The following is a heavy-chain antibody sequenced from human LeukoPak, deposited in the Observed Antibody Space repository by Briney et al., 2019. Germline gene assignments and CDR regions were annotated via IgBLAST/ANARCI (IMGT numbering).Heavy chain of an antibody. D-gene: IGHD2-2*01. Sequence: GGSLRLSCAASGFTFSSYAMSWVRQVPGKGLEWVSAISGSGGSTYYADSVKGRFTISRDISKNTLYLQMNSLRAVDTAVYYCAKGKVAPAATEFDYWGQGTLVTVSS. V-gene: IGHV3-23*01. CDR2: ISGSGGST. CDR3: AKGKVAPAATEFDY. CDR1: GFTFSSYA. J-gene: IGHJ4*02.